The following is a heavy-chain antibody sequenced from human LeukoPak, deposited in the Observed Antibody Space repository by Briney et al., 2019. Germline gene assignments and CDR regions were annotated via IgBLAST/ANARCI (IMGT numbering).Heavy chain of an antibody. CDR3: AKAPNLADYYFDY. CDR2: ISSNGGST. J-gene: IGHJ4*02. CDR1: GFTFSSYA. Sequence: GGSLRLSCAASGFTFSSYAMHWVRQAPGKGLEYVSAISSNGGSTYYANSVKGRFTISRDNSKNTLYLQMGSLRAEDTAVYYCAKAPNLADYYFDYWGQGTLVTVSS. V-gene: IGHV3-64*01.